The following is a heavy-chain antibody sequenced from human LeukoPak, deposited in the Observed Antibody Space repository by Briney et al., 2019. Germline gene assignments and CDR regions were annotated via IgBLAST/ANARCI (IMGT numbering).Heavy chain of an antibody. V-gene: IGHV3-33*01. J-gene: IGHJ3*01. CDR2: IWYDGSEK. D-gene: IGHD1-14*01. CDR1: GFTFSSQG. CDR3: ARYGNLKVLDV. Sequence: GGSLRLSCAASGFTFSSQGRHWVRQAPGKGLEWGAVIWYDGSEKYYAESVKGRFTISRDNSKNMLYLQIYSLRTEDTALYYCARYGNLKVLDVWGQGTMVTVPS.